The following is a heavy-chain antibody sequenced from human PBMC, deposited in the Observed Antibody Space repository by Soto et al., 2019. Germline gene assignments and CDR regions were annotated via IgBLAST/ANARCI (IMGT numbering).Heavy chain of an antibody. CDR3: ARGGWSNYYYYGMDV. V-gene: IGHV5-51*01. D-gene: IGHD6-19*01. CDR2: IYPGDSDT. CDR1: GYSFTSYW. J-gene: IGHJ6*02. Sequence: ASVKVSCKGSGYSFTSYWIGWVRQMPGKGLEWMGIIYPGDSDTRYSPSFQGQVTISADKSISTAYLQWSSLKASDTAMYYCARGGWSNYYYYGMDVWGQGTTVTVSS.